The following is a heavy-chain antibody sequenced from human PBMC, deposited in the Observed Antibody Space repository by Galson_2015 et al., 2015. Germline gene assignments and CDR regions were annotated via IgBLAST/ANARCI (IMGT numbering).Heavy chain of an antibody. CDR3: ARGPYGDYIDAFDI. Sequence: SLRLSCAASGFTFSTYTINWVRQAPGKGLEWVSYISSTSSSIYYADSVKGRFTISRDNAKNSLYLQMNSLRDEDTAVYYCARGPYGDYIDAFDIWGRGTMVTVSS. CDR2: ISSTSSSI. CDR1: GFTFSTYT. J-gene: IGHJ3*02. V-gene: IGHV3-48*02. D-gene: IGHD4-17*01.